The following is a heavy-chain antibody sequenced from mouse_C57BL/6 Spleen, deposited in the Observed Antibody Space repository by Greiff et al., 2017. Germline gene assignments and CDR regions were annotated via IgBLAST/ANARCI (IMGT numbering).Heavy chain of an antibody. J-gene: IGHJ4*01. CDR3: ARYSNYVPYNARDY. V-gene: IGHV1-53*01. Sequence: QVQLKQPGPELVKPGASVKLSCKASGYTFTSYWMHWVKQRPGPGLEWIGNINPSTGGTNYNETFKSKATLTVDKSSSTAYMPLSSLTSEDSAVYYCARYSNYVPYNARDYWGQGTSVTVSS. CDR2: INPSTGGT. CDR1: GYTFTSYW. D-gene: IGHD2-5*01.